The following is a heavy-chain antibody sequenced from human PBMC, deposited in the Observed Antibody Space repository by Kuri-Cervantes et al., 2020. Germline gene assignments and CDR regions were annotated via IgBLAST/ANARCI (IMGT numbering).Heavy chain of an antibody. D-gene: IGHD6-19*01. CDR3: ARDRGEWLVGWFDP. Sequence: LETLSLTCAISGDSVSSNSAAWNWIRQSPSRGLEWLGRTYYRSKWYNDYAVSVKSRITINPDTSKNQFSLQLNSVTPEDTAVYYCARDRGEWLVGWFDPWGQGTLVTVSS. J-gene: IGHJ5*02. CDR2: TYYRSKWYN. V-gene: IGHV6-1*01. CDR1: GDSVSSNSAA.